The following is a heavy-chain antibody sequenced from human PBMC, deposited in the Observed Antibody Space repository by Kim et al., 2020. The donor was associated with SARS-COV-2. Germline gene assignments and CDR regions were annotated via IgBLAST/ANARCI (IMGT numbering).Heavy chain of an antibody. V-gene: IGHV3-9*01. J-gene: IGHJ4*02. Sequence: GGSLRLSCAASGFTFDDYAMHWVRQAPGKGLEWVSGISWNSGSIGYADSVKGRFTISRDNAKNSLYLQMNSLRAEDTALYYCAKEGSSSWYYFDYWGQGTLVTVSS. D-gene: IGHD6-13*01. CDR1: GFTFDDYA. CDR2: ISWNSGSI. CDR3: AKEGSSSWYYFDY.